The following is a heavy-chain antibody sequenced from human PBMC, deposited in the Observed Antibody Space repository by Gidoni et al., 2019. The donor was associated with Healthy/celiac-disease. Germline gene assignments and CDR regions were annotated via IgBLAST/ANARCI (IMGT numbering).Heavy chain of an antibody. V-gene: IGHV5-51*03. CDR2: IYPVDSDT. D-gene: IGHD6-19*01. J-gene: IGHJ2*01. Sequence: EVQLVQSGAEVKKPGEYLKISCKGSGDSYTSYWIGWVRQKPGKGLEWVGMIYPVDSDTRYTPSFQGQFTISADKAISTAYLQWSSLKASDTAMYYCARRYGGVAGTGYCYFDLWGRGTLVTVSS. CDR3: ARRYGGVAGTGYCYFDL. CDR1: GDSYTSYW.